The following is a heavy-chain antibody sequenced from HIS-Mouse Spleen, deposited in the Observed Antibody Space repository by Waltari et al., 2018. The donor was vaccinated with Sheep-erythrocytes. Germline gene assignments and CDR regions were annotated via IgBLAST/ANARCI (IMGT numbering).Heavy chain of an antibody. Sequence: QVQLVQSGAEVKKPGASVKVSCKASGYTFTSYDINWVRQATGQGLEWMGWMNPNSGNTGYAQKFQGRVTMTRNTSISTAYMELSSLRSEDTAVYYCARITMVRGVCWFDPWGQGTLVIVSS. D-gene: IGHD3-10*01. V-gene: IGHV1-8*01. CDR2: MNPNSGNT. CDR3: ARITMVRGVCWFDP. CDR1: GYTFTSYD. J-gene: IGHJ5*02.